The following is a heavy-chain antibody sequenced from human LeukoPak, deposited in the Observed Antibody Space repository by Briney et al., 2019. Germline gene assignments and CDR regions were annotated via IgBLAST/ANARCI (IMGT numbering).Heavy chain of an antibody. Sequence: SETLSLACTVSGDSISTSKSYWGWIRQPPLKGLEWIGSIYYTGNTYYNASLKSRVTISVDTSKNQFSLKLSSVTAADTAVYYCANSIDFDYGDYYFDYWGQGALVTISS. CDR3: ANSIDFDYGDYYFDY. V-gene: IGHV4-39*01. CDR2: IYYTGNT. D-gene: IGHD4-17*01. J-gene: IGHJ4*02. CDR1: GDSISTSKSY.